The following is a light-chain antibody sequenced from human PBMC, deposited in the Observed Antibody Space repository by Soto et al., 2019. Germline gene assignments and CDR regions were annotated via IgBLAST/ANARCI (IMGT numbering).Light chain of an antibody. V-gene: IGLV1-40*01. J-gene: IGLJ3*02. Sequence: QSVLTQPPSVSGAPGQRVTISCTGNNSNIGAGYDVHWYQQLPGTAPKLVIFGNSNRPSGVPERFSGSKSGTSASLAITGLQAEDEADYYCQAYDYSLTASVFCGGTELTVL. CDR2: GNS. CDR1: NSNIGAGYD. CDR3: QAYDYSLTASV.